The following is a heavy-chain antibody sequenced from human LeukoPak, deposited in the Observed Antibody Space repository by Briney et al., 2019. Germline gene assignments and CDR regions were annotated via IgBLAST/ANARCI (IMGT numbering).Heavy chain of an antibody. V-gene: IGHV3-30*18. Sequence: GGSLRLSCAASGFTFSSYGMHWVRRAPGKGLEWGAVISYDGSNKYYADSVKGRFTISRDNSKNTLYLQMNSLRAEDTAVYYCAKDLRISLTYYFDYWGQGTLVTVSS. CDR2: ISYDGSNK. CDR3: AKDLRISLTYYFDY. J-gene: IGHJ4*02. CDR1: GFTFSSYG.